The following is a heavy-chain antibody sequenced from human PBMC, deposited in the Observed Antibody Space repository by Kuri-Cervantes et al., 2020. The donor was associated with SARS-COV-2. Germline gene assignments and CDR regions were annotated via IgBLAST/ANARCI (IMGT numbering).Heavy chain of an antibody. V-gene: IGHV6-1*01. CDR3: ARVTTGTPDY. Sequence: LRLSCAISGDSVSSNSAGWNWIRQSPSRGLEWLGRTYYRSKWYHDYAVSVKSRIIINPDTSKNQFSLQLSSVTPEDTAVYYCARVTTGTPDYWGQGTLVTVSS. CDR2: TYYRSKWYH. J-gene: IGHJ4*02. CDR1: GDSVSSNSAG. D-gene: IGHD1-1*01.